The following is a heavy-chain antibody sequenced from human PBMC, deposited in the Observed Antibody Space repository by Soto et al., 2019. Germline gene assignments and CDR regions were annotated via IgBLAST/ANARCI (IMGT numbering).Heavy chain of an antibody. V-gene: IGHV1-2*02. J-gene: IGHJ4*02. D-gene: IGHD2-2*01. CDR1: GYTFTGYY. CDR2: INPNSGGT. CDR3: ARRPSVLGVPAVDY. Sequence: ASVKVSCKASGYTFTGYYMHWVRQAPGQGLEWMGWINPNSGGTNYAQKFQGRVTMTRDTSISTAYMELSRLRSNDTAVYYCARRPSVLGVPAVDYWGQGTLATVSS.